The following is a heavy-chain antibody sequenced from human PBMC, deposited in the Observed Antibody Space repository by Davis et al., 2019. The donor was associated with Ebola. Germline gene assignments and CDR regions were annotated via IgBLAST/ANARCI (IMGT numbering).Heavy chain of an antibody. Sequence: GSLRLSCAASGFTFSSYGMHWVRQAPGKGLEWVAVISYDGSNKYYADSVKGRFTISRDNSENTLYVQMNSLRAEDTAVYYCAKDRQQLGYNYYYGMDVWGQGTTVTVSS. CDR3: AKDRQQLGYNYYYGMDV. CDR1: GFTFSSYG. D-gene: IGHD6-13*01. CDR2: ISYDGSNK. J-gene: IGHJ6*02. V-gene: IGHV3-30*18.